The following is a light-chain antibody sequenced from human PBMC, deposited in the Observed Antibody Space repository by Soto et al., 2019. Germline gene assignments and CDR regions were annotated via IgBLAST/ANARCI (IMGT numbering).Light chain of an antibody. CDR1: SSNIGAGYD. Sequence: QSVLTQPPSVSGAPGQRVTISCTESSSNIGAGYDVHWYQQLPGTAPKLLIYGNSNRPSGVPDRFSGSKSGTSASLAITGLQAEDEADYYCQSYDSSLSGWVFGGGTKLTDL. V-gene: IGLV1-40*01. CDR3: QSYDSSLSGWV. J-gene: IGLJ3*02. CDR2: GNS.